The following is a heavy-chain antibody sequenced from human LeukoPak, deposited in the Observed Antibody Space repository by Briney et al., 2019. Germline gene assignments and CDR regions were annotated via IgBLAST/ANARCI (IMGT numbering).Heavy chain of an antibody. J-gene: IGHJ5*02. CDR3: AREGPPYYYDSSGFPSSWFDP. CDR1: GYTFTSYY. V-gene: IGHV1-46*01. CDR2: INPSGGST. D-gene: IGHD3-22*01. Sequence: VASVKVSCKASGYTFTSYYMHWVRQAPGQGLEWMGIINPSGGSTSYAQKFQGRVTMTRDMSTSTAYMELRSLRSDDTAVYYCAREGPPYYYDSSGFPSSWFDPWGQGTLVTVSS.